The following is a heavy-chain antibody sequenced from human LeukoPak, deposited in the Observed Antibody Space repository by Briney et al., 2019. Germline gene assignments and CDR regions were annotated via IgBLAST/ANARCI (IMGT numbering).Heavy chain of an antibody. CDR2: IKSDGSST. J-gene: IGHJ4*02. CDR1: GFTFSSYW. V-gene: IGHV3-74*01. D-gene: IGHD3-10*01. Sequence: PGGSLRLSCAASGFTFSSYWMHWVRQAPGKGLLWVSRIKSDGSSTNYADSMKGRFTISRDNAKNTLYLQMNSLRAEDTAVYYCASGAGGRFDYWGQGTLVTVSS. CDR3: ASGAGGRFDY.